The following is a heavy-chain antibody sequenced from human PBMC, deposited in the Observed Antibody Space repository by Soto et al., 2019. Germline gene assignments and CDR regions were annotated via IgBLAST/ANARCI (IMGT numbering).Heavy chain of an antibody. J-gene: IGHJ6*02. CDR3: AKEDIVVVPAAPDYYYGMDV. V-gene: IGHV3-23*01. CDR2: ISGSGGST. CDR1: GFTFSSYA. Sequence: EVQLLESGGGLVQPGGSLRLSCAASGFTFSSYAMSWVRQAPGKGLEWVSAISGSGGSTYYADSVKGRFTISRDNSKNTLYLPMNRRRAEDTAVYYCAKEDIVVVPAAPDYYYGMDVWGQGTPVTVSS. D-gene: IGHD2-2*01.